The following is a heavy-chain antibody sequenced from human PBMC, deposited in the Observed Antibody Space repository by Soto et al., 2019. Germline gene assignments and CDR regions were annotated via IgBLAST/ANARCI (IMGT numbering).Heavy chain of an antibody. V-gene: IGHV3-30-3*01. D-gene: IGHD3-10*01. CDR1: GFTFSSYA. CDR3: AKPRMVRGVLQCYVDY. Sequence: QVQLVESGGGVVQPGRSLRLSCAASGFTFSSYAMHWVRQAPGKGLEWVAVISYDVSNKYYADSVKGRFTISRDNSKNTLYMQMNSLRAEDTAVYYCAKPRMVRGVLQCYVDYWGQGTLVTVSS. CDR2: ISYDVSNK. J-gene: IGHJ4*02.